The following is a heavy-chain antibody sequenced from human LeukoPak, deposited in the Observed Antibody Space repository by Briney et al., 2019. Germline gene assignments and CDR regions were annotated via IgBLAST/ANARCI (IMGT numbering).Heavy chain of an antibody. D-gene: IGHD4-11*01. J-gene: IGHJ4*02. CDR3: SRVDYSDFGGSPH. V-gene: IGHV1-18*01. CDR2: ISAYDGKR. CDR1: GYVFNKYG. Sequence: ASVNVSCKASGYVFNKYGITWVRQAPGQGLEWMGWISAYDGKRDFAQRFHDRLTLTTDTSTSTAYMELRNLRSDDTAIYYCSRVDYSDFGGSPHWGQGTLVTVSS.